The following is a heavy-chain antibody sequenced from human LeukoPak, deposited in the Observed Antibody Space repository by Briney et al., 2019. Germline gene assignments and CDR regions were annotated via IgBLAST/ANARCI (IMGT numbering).Heavy chain of an antibody. CDR3: ARDHVVVVTPIPLDY. D-gene: IGHD2-21*02. V-gene: IGHV1-46*01. Sequence: ASVKVSCKASGYTFTSYYMHWVRQAPGQGLEWMGIINPSGGSTSYAQKFQGRVTMTRDMSTSTAYMELRSLRSDDTAVYYCARDHVVVVTPIPLDYWGQGTQVTVSS. J-gene: IGHJ4*02. CDR2: INPSGGST. CDR1: GYTFTSYY.